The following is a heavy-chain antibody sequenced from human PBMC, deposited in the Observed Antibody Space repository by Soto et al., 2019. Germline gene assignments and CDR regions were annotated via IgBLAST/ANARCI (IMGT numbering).Heavy chain of an antibody. Sequence: GSLRLSCAASGFTFSSYWMSWVRQAPGKGLEWVANIKQDGSEKYYVDSVKGRFTISRDNAKNSLYLQMNSLRAEDTAVYYCARGGRSGWSDNWFDPWGQGTLVTVSS. CDR1: GFTFSSYW. J-gene: IGHJ5*02. CDR2: IKQDGSEK. D-gene: IGHD6-19*01. V-gene: IGHV3-7*03. CDR3: ARGGRSGWSDNWFDP.